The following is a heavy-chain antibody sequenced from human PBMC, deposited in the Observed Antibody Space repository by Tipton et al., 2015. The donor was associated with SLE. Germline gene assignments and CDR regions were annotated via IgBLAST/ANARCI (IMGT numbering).Heavy chain of an antibody. D-gene: IGHD6-6*01. CDR3: ARDLAARGGHYFDY. J-gene: IGHJ4*02. V-gene: IGHV4-38-2*02. Sequence: TLSLTCTVSGYSISSDYYWGWIRQPPGKGLEWIGSIYHSGSTRYNPSLKSRVSISVDTSKNQFSLKLSSVTAADTAVYYCARDLAARGGHYFDYWGQGTLVTVSS. CDR2: IYHSGST. CDR1: GYSISSDYY.